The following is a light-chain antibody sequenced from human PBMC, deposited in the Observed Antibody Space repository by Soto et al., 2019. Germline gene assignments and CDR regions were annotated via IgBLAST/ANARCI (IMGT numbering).Light chain of an antibody. CDR3: QQYNNWPFS. V-gene: IGKV3-15*01. CDR1: QSVSSY. J-gene: IGKJ5*01. CDR2: GAS. Sequence: EIVLTQSPATLSLSPWERATLSCRASQSVSSYLAWYQQKPGQAPRLLIYGASTRATGIPARFSGSGSGTEFTLTISGLQSEDFALYFCQQYNNWPFSFGQGTRLEIK.